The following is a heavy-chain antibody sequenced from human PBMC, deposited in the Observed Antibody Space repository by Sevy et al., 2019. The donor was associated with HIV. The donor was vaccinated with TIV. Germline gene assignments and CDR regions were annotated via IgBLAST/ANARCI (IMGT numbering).Heavy chain of an antibody. D-gene: IGHD2-2*01. Sequence: GGSLRLSCAASGFTFSSYAMSWVRQAPGKGLEWVSPISGSGGSTYYADSVKGRFTISRDNSKNTLYLQMNSLRAEDTDVYYCAKGGDIVVVQAAMAIDYWGQGTLVTVSS. CDR1: GFTFSSYA. CDR3: AKGGDIVVVQAAMAIDY. CDR2: ISGSGGST. V-gene: IGHV3-23*01. J-gene: IGHJ4*02.